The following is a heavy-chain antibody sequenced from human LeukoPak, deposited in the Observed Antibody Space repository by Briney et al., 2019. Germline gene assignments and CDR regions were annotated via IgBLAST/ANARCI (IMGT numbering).Heavy chain of an antibody. D-gene: IGHD1-26*01. J-gene: IGHJ4*02. Sequence: PGGSLRLSCAASGFTFSSYSMNWVRQAPGKGLEWVSSISSSSSYIYYADSAKGRFTISRDNAKNSLYLQMNSLRAEDTAVYYCAKDSIPALVYSGSYTYYFDFWGQGTLVTVSS. V-gene: IGHV3-21*04. CDR1: GFTFSSYS. CDR2: ISSSSSYI. CDR3: AKDSIPALVYSGSYTYYFDF.